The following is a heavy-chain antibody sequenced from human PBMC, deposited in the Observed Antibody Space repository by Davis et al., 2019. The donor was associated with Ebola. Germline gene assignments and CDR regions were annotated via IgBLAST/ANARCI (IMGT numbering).Heavy chain of an antibody. J-gene: IGHJ4*02. D-gene: IGHD5-12*01. CDR2: ISSDGSST. V-gene: IGHV3-74*01. Sequence: GESLKISCAASGFTFDDYAMHWVRQAPGKGLVWVSRISSDGSSTSYADSVKGRFTISRDNSKNTLYLQMNSLRAEDTAVYYCAKDPYSSSTGALFDYWGQGTLVTVSS. CDR3: AKDPYSSSTGALFDY. CDR1: GFTFDDYA.